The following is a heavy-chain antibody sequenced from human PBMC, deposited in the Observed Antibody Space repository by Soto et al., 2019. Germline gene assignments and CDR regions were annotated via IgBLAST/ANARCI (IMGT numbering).Heavy chain of an antibody. J-gene: IGHJ5*02. Sequence: SETLSLTCTVSGGSISSGDYYWSWIRQPPGKGLEWIGYIYYSGSTYYNPSLKSRVTISVDTSKNQFSLKLSSVTAADTAVYYCARGGHYYDSSGYYRSDWFDPWGQGTLVTVSS. V-gene: IGHV4-30-4*01. CDR2: IYYSGST. D-gene: IGHD3-22*01. CDR3: ARGGHYYDSSGYYRSDWFDP. CDR1: GGSISSGDYY.